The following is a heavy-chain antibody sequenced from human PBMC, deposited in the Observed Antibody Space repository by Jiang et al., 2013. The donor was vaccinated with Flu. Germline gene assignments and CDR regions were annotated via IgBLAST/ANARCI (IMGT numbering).Heavy chain of an antibody. J-gene: IGHJ4*02. V-gene: IGHV3-13*01. CDR1: GFTFSSYD. Sequence: VQLLESGGGLVQPGGSLRLSCAASGFTFSSYDMHWVRQATGKGLEWVSAIGTAGDTYCPGSVKGRFTISRENAKNSLYLQMNSLRAGDTAVYYCATEAGRITMIVVALKRGYYFDYWGQGTLVTVSS. CDR2: IGTAGDT. D-gene: IGHD3-22*01. CDR3: ATEAGRITMIVVALKRGYYFDY.